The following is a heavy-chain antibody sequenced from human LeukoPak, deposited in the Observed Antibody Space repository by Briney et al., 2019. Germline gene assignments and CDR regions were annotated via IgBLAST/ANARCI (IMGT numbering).Heavy chain of an antibody. CDR3: AKDPSYTAAGIDY. D-gene: IGHD6-13*01. V-gene: IGHV3-30*18. CDR1: GFTFSSYG. J-gene: IGHJ4*02. Sequence: PGGSLRLSCAASGFTFSSYGMHWVRQAPGKGLEWVAVISYDGSNKYYADSVKGRFTISRDNSKNTLDLQMSSLRAEDTAVYYCAKDPSYTAAGIDYWGQGTLVTVSS. CDR2: ISYDGSNK.